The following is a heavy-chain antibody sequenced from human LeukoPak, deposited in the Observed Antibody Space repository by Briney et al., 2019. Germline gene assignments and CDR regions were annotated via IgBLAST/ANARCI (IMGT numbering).Heavy chain of an antibody. CDR2: IYHSGTT. V-gene: IGHV4-38-2*01. Sequence: PSGTLSLTCAVSGYSFSSGYSWGGIRPPPGRGLGGIGYIYHSGTTNYNPSLKSRFTMSVDTSKNQFSLNLSSVTAADTAVYYCASGMTMIVVAHWGQGILVTVSS. D-gene: IGHD3-22*01. CDR3: ASGMTMIVVAH. CDR1: GYSFSSGYS. J-gene: IGHJ4*02.